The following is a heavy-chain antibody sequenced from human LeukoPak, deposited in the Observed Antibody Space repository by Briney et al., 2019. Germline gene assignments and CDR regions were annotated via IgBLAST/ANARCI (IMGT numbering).Heavy chain of an antibody. Sequence: SETLSLTCAVYGGSFSGHYWSWIRQPPGKGLEWIAEINHGENTHYNPSLKSRVTISVDTSKKQFSLKLTSLTAADTAVYFCARVLRGTSSESTDAFDIWGQGTMVTVSS. CDR2: INHGENT. CDR1: GGSFSGHY. CDR3: ARVLRGTSSESTDAFDI. D-gene: IGHD3-16*01. J-gene: IGHJ3*02. V-gene: IGHV4-34*01.